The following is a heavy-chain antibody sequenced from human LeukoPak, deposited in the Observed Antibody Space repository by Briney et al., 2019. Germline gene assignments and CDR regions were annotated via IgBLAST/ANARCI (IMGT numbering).Heavy chain of an antibody. CDR1: GFTFSSYT. Sequence: GGSLRLSCAASGFTFSSYTMAWVRQAPGKGLEWISDIDHTGDRTYYRDSVKGLFTISRDNSKNTLYLQMNSLRVEDTATYYCAKAGSISWYDHWGQGTLVTVS. CDR3: AKAGSISWYDH. D-gene: IGHD6-13*01. CDR2: IDHTGDRT. V-gene: IGHV3-23*01. J-gene: IGHJ5*02.